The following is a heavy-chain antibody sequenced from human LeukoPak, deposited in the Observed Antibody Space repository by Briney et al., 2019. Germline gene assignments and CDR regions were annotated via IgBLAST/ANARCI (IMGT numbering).Heavy chain of an antibody. CDR1: GFTFTIFG. Sequence: GGSLRLSCAASGFTFTIFGLNWVRQAPGKGPEWVSYIDARSGITYYADSVQGRFTISRDDARESVFLQMDGLRVDDTAVYYCARVDKGTIFGDGEGWFDPWGQGTLVTVSS. CDR2: IDARSGIT. V-gene: IGHV3-48*01. CDR3: ARVDKGTIFGDGEGWFDP. D-gene: IGHD3-3*01. J-gene: IGHJ5*02.